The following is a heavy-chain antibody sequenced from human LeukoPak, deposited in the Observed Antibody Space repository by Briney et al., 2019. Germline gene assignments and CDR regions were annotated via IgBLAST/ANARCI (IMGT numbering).Heavy chain of an antibody. J-gene: IGHJ4*02. Sequence: GGSLRLSCAASGFTVSTNYMTWVRQAPGKGLEWVSLIYSDGNTYYTDSVKGRFTISRDNSKNTLYLQVNSLRAEDTAMYYCAKCYGDYIRYFDYWGQGTLVTVSS. CDR1: GFTVSTNY. CDR3: AKCYGDYIRYFDY. CDR2: IYSDGNT. D-gene: IGHD4-17*01. V-gene: IGHV3-53*01.